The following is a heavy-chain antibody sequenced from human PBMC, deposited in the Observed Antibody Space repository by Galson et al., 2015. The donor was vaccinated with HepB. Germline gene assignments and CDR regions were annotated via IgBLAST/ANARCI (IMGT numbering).Heavy chain of an antibody. J-gene: IGHJ4*02. CDR1: GFTFSSYA. CDR2: ISSNGGST. V-gene: IGHV3-64D*06. CDR3: VKSTYYDILTGIGGYFDY. D-gene: IGHD3-9*01. Sequence: SLRLSCAASGFTFSSYAMHWVRQAPGKGLEYVSAISSNGGSTYYADSVKGRFTISRDNSKNTLYLQMSSLRAEDTAVYYCVKSTYYDILTGIGGYFDYWGQGTLVTVSS.